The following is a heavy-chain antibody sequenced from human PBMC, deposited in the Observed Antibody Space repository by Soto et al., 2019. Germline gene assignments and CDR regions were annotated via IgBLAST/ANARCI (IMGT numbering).Heavy chain of an antibody. V-gene: IGHV3-23*05. D-gene: IGHD3-9*01. CDR1: GFTFSHNA. CDR3: ATHLSDWYFFDY. J-gene: IGHJ4*02. Sequence: GGSLRLSCAASGFTFSHNAMTWVRQAPGKGLEWVSTVTNSGSYTYYADSVKGRFTISRDNSKNALYLQMNSLRVEDTAIYYCATHLSDWYFFDYWGQATLVTVSS. CDR2: VTNSGSYT.